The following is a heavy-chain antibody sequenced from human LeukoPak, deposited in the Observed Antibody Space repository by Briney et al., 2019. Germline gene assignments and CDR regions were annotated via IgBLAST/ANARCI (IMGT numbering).Heavy chain of an antibody. CDR2: IYSGGTT. D-gene: IGHD5-18*01. J-gene: IGHJ4*02. CDR3: ARDPPAVTANTYG. Sequence: PGGSLRLSCAASGFTVSNNYMNWFRQAPGKGLKWVSLIYSGGTTYYADSGRGRFTISRDVSKNTLYLQMNSLRVEDTAVYYCARDPPAVTANTYGWGQGTLVTASS. V-gene: IGHV3-66*01. CDR1: GFTVSNNY.